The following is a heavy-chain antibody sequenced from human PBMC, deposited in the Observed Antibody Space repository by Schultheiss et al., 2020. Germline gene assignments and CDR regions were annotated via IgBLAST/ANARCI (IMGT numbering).Heavy chain of an antibody. J-gene: IGHJ4*02. CDR3: ARSYHIAAADAGSRRFDY. Sequence: CGSLRLSCTPSGLAYSTSWMSWVRQAPGKGLVWVSRINSDGSSTSYADSVKGRFTISRDNSKNTLYLQMNSLRAEDTAVYYCARSYHIAAADAGSRRFDYWGQGTLVTVSS. CDR2: INSDGSST. V-gene: IGHV3-74*01. CDR1: GLAYSTSW. D-gene: IGHD6-13*01.